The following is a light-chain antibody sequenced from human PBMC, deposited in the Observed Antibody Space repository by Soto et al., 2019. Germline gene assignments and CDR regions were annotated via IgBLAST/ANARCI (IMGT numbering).Light chain of an antibody. J-gene: IGKJ1*01. CDR1: QIVSNSY. Sequence: EIVMTQSPATLSLSPGERATLSCRASQIVSNSYLSWYQQKPGQAPRLLIFGVSTRATGVPARFSGGGSGTDFTLIISSLQPEDFAVYYCQQDFISPWTFGQGTKVEI. CDR2: GVS. V-gene: IGKV3D-7*01. CDR3: QQDFISPWT.